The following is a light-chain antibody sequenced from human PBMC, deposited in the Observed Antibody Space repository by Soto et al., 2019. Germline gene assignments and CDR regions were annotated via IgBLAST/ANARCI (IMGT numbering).Light chain of an antibody. V-gene: IGKV3-20*01. CDR3: QQYDSSPRT. J-gene: IGKJ1*01. CDR1: QSVSSKF. Sequence: EIVLTQSPCTLSLSPGERATLSCRASQSVSSKFLAWYQQKPGQAPRVLIYDGSNRATGIPERFSGSGSGTDFTLTISRLEPEDFELYYCQQYDSSPRTCGQGTKVDIK. CDR2: DGS.